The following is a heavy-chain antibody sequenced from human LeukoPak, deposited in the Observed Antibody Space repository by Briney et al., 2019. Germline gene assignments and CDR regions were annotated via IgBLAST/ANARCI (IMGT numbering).Heavy chain of an antibody. D-gene: IGHD3-9*01. CDR1: GGSFSGYY. CDR3: ARSLPDYDILTGSFLD. CDR2: INHSGST. J-gene: IGHJ4*02. Sequence: SETLSPTCAVYGGSFSGYYWSWIRQPPGKGLEWIGEINHSGSTNYNPSLKSRVTISVDTSKNQFSLKLSSVTAADTAVYYCARSLPDYDILTGSFLDWGQGTLVTVSS. V-gene: IGHV4-34*01.